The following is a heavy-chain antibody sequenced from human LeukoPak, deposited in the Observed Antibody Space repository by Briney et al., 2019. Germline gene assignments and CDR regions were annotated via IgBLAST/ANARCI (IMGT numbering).Heavy chain of an antibody. J-gene: IGHJ3*02. CDR3: AREIIVARGAFDI. Sequence: SETLSLTCAVYGGSLSGYYWSWFRQSPGKGLEWIGEVNHRGSTNYNPSLKSRVTISVDTSKNQFSLKLSSVTAADTAVYYSAREIIVARGAFDIWGQGTMVTVSS. V-gene: IGHV4-34*01. CDR1: GGSLSGYY. CDR2: VNHRGST. D-gene: IGHD5-12*01.